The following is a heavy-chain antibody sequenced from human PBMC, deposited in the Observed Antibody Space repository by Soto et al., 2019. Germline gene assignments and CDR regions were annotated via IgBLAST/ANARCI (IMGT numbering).Heavy chain of an antibody. J-gene: IGHJ4*02. Sequence: AETLSLTCAVYGGSFSGYYWSWIRQPPGKGLEWIGEINHSGSTNYNSSLKSRVTISVDTSKNQFSLKLSSVTAADTAVYYCARAEDTAMGDFDYWGQGTLVTVSS. CDR1: GGSFSGYY. V-gene: IGHV4-34*01. CDR2: INHSGST. CDR3: ARAEDTAMGDFDY. D-gene: IGHD5-18*01.